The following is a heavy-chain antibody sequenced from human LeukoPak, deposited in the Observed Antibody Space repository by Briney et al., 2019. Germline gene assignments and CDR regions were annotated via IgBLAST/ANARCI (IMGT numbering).Heavy chain of an antibody. CDR1: GFIFSTYW. CDR3: ARGEYR. CDR2: IKQDGSDK. V-gene: IGHV3-7*01. J-gene: IGHJ5*02. Sequence: GGSLRLSCAASGFIFSTYWMSWVRQAPGKGLEWVANIKQDGSDKYYVDSVKGRFTISRDNAKNSLYLQMNSLRAEDTAVYYCARGEYRWGQGTLVTVSS.